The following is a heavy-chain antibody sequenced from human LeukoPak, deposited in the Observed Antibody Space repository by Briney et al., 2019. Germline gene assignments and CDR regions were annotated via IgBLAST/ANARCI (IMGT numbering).Heavy chain of an antibody. CDR2: ISAYNGNT. CDR1: GYTFTTYA. D-gene: IGHD6-19*01. Sequence: ASVKVSCKASGYTFTTYAMHWVRQAPGQGLEWMGWISAYNGNTNYAQKLQGRVTMTTDTSTSTAYMELRSLRSDDTAVYYCARSQWLLYYFDYWGQGTLVTVSS. CDR3: ARSQWLLYYFDY. V-gene: IGHV1-18*01. J-gene: IGHJ4*02.